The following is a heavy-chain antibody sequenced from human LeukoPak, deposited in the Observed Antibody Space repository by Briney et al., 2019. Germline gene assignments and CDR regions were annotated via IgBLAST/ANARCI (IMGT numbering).Heavy chain of an antibody. CDR2: ISAYNGNT. CDR1: GYTFTGYY. Sequence: ASVKVSCKASGYTFTGYYMHWVRQAPGQGLEWMGWISAYNGNTNYAQKLQGRVTMTTDTSTSTAYMELRSLRSDDTAVYYCARGSSTSDAGGPYYFDYWGQGTLVTVSS. D-gene: IGHD2-2*01. V-gene: IGHV1-18*04. CDR3: ARGSSTSDAGGPYYFDY. J-gene: IGHJ4*02.